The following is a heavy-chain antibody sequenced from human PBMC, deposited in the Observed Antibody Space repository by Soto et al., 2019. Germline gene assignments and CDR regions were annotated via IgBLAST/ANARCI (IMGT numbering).Heavy chain of an antibody. CDR3: WENLDYRFRFQVIFGY. Sequence: LGGSLRLSCAASGFTFSSYGMHWVRQAPGKGLKWVAVISYDGSNKYYADSVKGRFTISRDNSKNTLYLQMNSLRAEDTAVYYCWENLDYRFRFQVIFGYWGQGTLVTVSS. V-gene: IGHV3-30*03. D-gene: IGHD3-16*02. CDR2: ISYDGSNK. J-gene: IGHJ4*02. CDR1: GFTFSSYG.